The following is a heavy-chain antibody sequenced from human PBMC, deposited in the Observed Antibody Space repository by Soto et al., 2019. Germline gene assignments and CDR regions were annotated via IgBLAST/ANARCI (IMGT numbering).Heavy chain of an antibody. CDR3: ARTSAAGKYYYGMDV. V-gene: IGHV5-51*01. CDR2: IYPGDSDT. Sequence: PGESLKISCKGFGYSFTSYWIGWVRQMPGKGPEWMGVIYPGDSDTRYSPSFQGQVTISADKSIRTAYLQWSSLKASDTAMYYCARTSAAGKYYYGMDVWGQGTTVTVSS. CDR1: GYSFTSYW. D-gene: IGHD6-13*01. J-gene: IGHJ6*02.